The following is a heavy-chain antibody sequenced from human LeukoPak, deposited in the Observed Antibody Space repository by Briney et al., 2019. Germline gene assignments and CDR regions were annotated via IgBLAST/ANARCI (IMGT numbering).Heavy chain of an antibody. J-gene: IGHJ3*02. V-gene: IGHV4-34*01. CDR1: GRSFSGYY. CDR2: INHSGST. D-gene: IGHD2-2*01. CDR3: ARPYCSSTICYHVGAFYI. Sequence: PSETLCLTCAVYGRSFSGYYWSWVRQPPGKGLEWLGEINHSGSTNYNPSVKSRVTISVDTSKNQFSLKLSSVTAADTAVYYCARPYCSSTICYHVGAFYICGQGTMVTVSS.